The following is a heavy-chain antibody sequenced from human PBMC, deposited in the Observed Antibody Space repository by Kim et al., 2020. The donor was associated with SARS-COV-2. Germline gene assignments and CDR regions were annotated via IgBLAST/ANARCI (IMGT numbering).Heavy chain of an antibody. CDR1: GFTFSDYY. J-gene: IGHJ4*02. CDR3: AKEAYYYGSGSFDY. CDR2: ISSSSSYT. D-gene: IGHD3-10*01. Sequence: GGSLTLSCAASGFTFSDYYMNWIRQAPGKGLEWVSYISSSSSYTNYADSVKGRFTISRDNAKNSLYLQMNSLRAEDTAVYYCAKEAYYYGSGSFDYWGQGTLVTVSS. V-gene: IGHV3-11*06.